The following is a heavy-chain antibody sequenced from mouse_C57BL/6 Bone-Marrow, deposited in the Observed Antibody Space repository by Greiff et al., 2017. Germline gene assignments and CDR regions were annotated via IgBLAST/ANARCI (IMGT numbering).Heavy chain of an antibody. CDR2: IYPRSGNT. D-gene: IGHD2-3*01. CDR1: GYTFTSYG. CDR3: ARDMIFDY. J-gene: IGHJ2*01. V-gene: IGHV1-81*01. Sequence: VQRVESGAELARPGASVKLSCKASGYTFTSYGISWVKQRTGQGLEWIGEIYPRSGNTYYNEKFKGKATLTADKSSSTAYMELRSLTSEDSAVYFCARDMIFDYWGQGTTLTVSS.